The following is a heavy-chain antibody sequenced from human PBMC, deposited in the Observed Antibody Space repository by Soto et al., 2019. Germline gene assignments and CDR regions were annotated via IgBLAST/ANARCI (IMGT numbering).Heavy chain of an antibody. J-gene: IGHJ3*02. Sequence: GGSLRLSCAASGFTFSDYAMHGVRQAPGKGLEWVSAISGSGGSTYYADSVKGRFTISRDNSKNTLYLQMNSLRAEDTAVYYCAKDKGELLDLHAFDIWGQGTMVTVSS. CDR3: AKDKGELLDLHAFDI. CDR1: GFTFSDYA. V-gene: IGHV3-23*01. CDR2: ISGSGGST. D-gene: IGHD1-26*01.